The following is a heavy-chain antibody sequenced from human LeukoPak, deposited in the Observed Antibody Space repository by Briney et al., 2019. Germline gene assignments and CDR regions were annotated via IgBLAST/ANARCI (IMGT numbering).Heavy chain of an antibody. Sequence: GASVKVSCKASGYTFTSYDINWVRLATGQGLEWMGWMNPNSGNTGYAQKFQGRVTMTRNTSISTAYMELSSLRSEDTAVYYCARAYCSGGSCYRLPAYYYYYYGMDVWGQGTTVTVSS. V-gene: IGHV1-8*01. D-gene: IGHD2-15*01. J-gene: IGHJ6*02. CDR1: GYTFTSYD. CDR2: MNPNSGNT. CDR3: ARAYCSGGSCYRLPAYYYYYYGMDV.